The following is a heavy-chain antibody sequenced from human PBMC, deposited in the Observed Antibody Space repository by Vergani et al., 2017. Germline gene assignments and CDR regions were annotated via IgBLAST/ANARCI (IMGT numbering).Heavy chain of an antibody. CDR2: IYPGDSDT. CDR3: ARHSAADILTDLYSSDAFDI. J-gene: IGHJ3*02. CDR1: GYSFTSYW. D-gene: IGHD3-9*01. Sequence: EVQLVQSGAEVKKPGESLKISCKGSGYSFTSYWIGWVRQMPGKGLEWMGIIYPGDSDTRYSPSFQGQVTISADKSISTAYLQWSSLKASDTAMYYCARHSAADILTDLYSSDAFDIWGQGTMVTVSS. V-gene: IGHV5-51*01.